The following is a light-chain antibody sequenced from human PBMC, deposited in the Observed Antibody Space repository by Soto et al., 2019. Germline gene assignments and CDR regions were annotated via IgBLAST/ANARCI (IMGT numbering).Light chain of an antibody. CDR3: SSYAGSNNFRV. Sequence: QYALTQPPSAYGSPGQSVTISCTRTSSDVGGYNYVSWYQQHPGKAPKLMIYEVSKRPSGVPDRFSGSKSGNTASLTVSGLQAEDEADYYCSSYAGSNNFRVFGGGTKLTV. J-gene: IGLJ2*01. CDR2: EVS. V-gene: IGLV2-8*01. CDR1: SSDVGGYNY.